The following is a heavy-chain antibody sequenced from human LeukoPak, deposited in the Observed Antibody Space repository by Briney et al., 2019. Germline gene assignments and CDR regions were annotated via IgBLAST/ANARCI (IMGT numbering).Heavy chain of an antibody. D-gene: IGHD6-13*01. CDR2: IYHSGST. CDR1: GYSTSSGYY. CDR3: ARTRQQLAHDAFDI. V-gene: IGHV4-38-2*01. Sequence: KPSETLPLTCAVSGYSTSSGYYWGWIRQPPGKGLEWIGSIYHSGSTYYNPSLKSRVTISVDTSKNQFSLKLSSVTAADTAVYYCARTRQQLAHDAFDIWGQGTMVTVSS. J-gene: IGHJ3*02.